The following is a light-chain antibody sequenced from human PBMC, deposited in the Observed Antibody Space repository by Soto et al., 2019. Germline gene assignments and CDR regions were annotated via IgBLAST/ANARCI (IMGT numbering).Light chain of an antibody. CDR1: SSNIGRNT. V-gene: IGLV1-44*01. Sequence: QSVLTQPPSASGTPGQTVTISCSGSSSNIGRNTVNWYQQLPGTAPKLLIYRNNHRPSGVPDRFSGSKSGTSASLAISGLQSEDEADYYCAAWDDSLSGLFVFGTGTKVTVL. CDR2: RNN. J-gene: IGLJ1*01. CDR3: AAWDDSLSGLFV.